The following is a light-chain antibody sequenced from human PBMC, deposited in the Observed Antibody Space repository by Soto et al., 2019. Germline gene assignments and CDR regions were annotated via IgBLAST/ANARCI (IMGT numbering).Light chain of an antibody. CDR2: DAS. J-gene: IGKJ1*01. CDR3: QQYNSYPWT. CDR1: QSISSW. V-gene: IGKV1-5*01. Sequence: IKMTQSPSTLSTSVGDRVTITSRASQSISSWLAWYQQKPGKAPKLLIYDASNLESGVPSRFSGSGSGTEFTLTISSLQPDDFATYYCQQYNSYPWTFGQGTNV.